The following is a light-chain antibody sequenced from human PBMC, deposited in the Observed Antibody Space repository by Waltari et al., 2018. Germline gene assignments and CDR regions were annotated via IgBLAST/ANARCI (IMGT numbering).Light chain of an antibody. Sequence: WYQQDVGKAPKLLIYDVKKRPSGVSNRFSGSKSGNTASLTISGLQAEDEADYHCSSYTGSSTWVFGGGTKLTVL. CDR3: SSYTGSSTWV. J-gene: IGLJ3*02. CDR2: DVK. V-gene: IGLV2-14*04.